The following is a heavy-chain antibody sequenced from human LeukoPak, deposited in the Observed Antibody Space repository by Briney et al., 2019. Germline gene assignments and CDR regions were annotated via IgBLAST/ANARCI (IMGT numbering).Heavy chain of an antibody. Sequence: GESLKISCKGSGYSFSTYWIAWVRQMPGKGLEWMGIIYPGDSDTRYSTSFQGQVTISADKSISTAYLQWSSLKASDSAIYYCARRQREWLNRPLDYWGQGTLVTVSS. CDR2: IYPGDSDT. D-gene: IGHD6-19*01. CDR3: ARRQREWLNRPLDY. CDR1: GYSFSTYW. V-gene: IGHV5-51*01. J-gene: IGHJ4*02.